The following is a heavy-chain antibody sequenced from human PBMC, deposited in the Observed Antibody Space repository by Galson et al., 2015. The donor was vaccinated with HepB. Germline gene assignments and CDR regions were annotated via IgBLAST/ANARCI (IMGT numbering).Heavy chain of an antibody. CDR2: INHSGST. CDR1: GGSFSRYY. D-gene: IGHD6-13*01. CDR3: ARGGKEQLVRSYWVGP. Sequence: SETLSLTCAVYGGSFSRYYWTWLRQSPGKGLEWIGEINHSGSTTFNPSLKSRVTMSVDTSKNQFSLRLTSVTAADTAVYYCARGGKEQLVRSYWVGPWGQGTLVTVSS. J-gene: IGHJ5*02. V-gene: IGHV4-34*01.